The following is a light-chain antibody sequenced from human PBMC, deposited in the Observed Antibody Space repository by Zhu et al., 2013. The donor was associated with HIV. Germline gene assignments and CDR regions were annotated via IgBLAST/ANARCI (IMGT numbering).Light chain of an antibody. CDR1: QSVGSS. V-gene: IGKV3-20*01. CDR3: QRFGSSLTWT. J-gene: IGKJ1*01. Sequence: EVVMTQSPATLSVSPGEGATLSCRASQSVGSSVAWYQQKPGQGPRLLIYGASNRASGIPDRFSGSGSGTLFTLTISRLEPEDSGMYFCQRFGSSLTWTFGQGTNLEIK. CDR2: GAS.